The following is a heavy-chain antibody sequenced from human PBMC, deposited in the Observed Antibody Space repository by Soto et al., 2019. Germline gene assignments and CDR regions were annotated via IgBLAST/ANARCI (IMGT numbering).Heavy chain of an antibody. J-gene: IGHJ2*01. CDR2: IYYVGST. CDR3: ARTAVATHWYFDL. Sequence: LQLQESGPGLVKPSETLSLTCTVSNGSISSRYYWGWLRQTPGKGLEWIASIYYVGSTYYSPSLESRVTISVDTSKNQFSLRLNSVTAADTAVYYCARTAVATHWYFDLWGRGTLVT. D-gene: IGHD6-19*01. CDR1: NGSISSRYY. V-gene: IGHV4-39*01.